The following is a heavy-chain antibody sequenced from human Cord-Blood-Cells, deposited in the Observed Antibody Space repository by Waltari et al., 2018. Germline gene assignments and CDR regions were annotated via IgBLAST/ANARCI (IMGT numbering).Heavy chain of an antibody. CDR1: GGSISSSSYY. V-gene: IGHV4-39*01. Sequence: QLQLQESGPGLVKPSETLSLTCTVSGGSISSSSYYWGRIRQPPGKGLGRMGSTCYSGTTYYNPSRRRRATISVDTSKNQFSLKLSSVTAADTAVYYCARQGFKGSSSWPFDYWGQGTLVTVSS. CDR3: ARQGFKGSSSWPFDY. CDR2: TCYSGTT. D-gene: IGHD6-13*01. J-gene: IGHJ4*02.